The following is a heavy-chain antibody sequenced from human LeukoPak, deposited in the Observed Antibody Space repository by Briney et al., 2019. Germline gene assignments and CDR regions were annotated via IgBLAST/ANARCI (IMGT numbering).Heavy chain of an antibody. D-gene: IGHD6-13*01. CDR3: ARGAYSSSWYGGFDY. J-gene: IGHJ4*02. CDR1: GGSISSGSYY. V-gene: IGHV4-61*02. Sequence: PSGTLSLTCTVSGGSISSGSYYWSWIRQPAGKGLEWIGRIYTSGSTNYNPSLKSRVTISVDTSKNQFSLKLSSVTAADTAVYYCARGAYSSSWYGGFDYWGQGTLVTVSS. CDR2: IYTSGST.